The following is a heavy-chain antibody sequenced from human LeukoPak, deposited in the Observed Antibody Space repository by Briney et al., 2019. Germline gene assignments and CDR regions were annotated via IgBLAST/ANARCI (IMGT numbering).Heavy chain of an antibody. J-gene: IGHJ4*02. V-gene: IGHV3-48*03. D-gene: IGHD5-18*01. Sequence: PGGSLRLSCAASGSTFSSYEMNWVRQAPGKGLEGVSYISSSGSTIYYADAVKGRFTISRDNAKSSLYLQMNSLRAEDTAVYYCTRDAGTRLKYSFGYGDYWGQGALVTVSS. CDR1: GSTFSSYE. CDR3: TRDAGTRLKYSFGYGDY. CDR2: ISSSGSTI.